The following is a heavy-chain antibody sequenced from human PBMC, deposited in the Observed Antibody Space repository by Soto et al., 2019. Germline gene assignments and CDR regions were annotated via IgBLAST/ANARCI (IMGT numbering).Heavy chain of an antibody. CDR2: ISAYNGNT. Sequence: QVQLVQSGAEVKKPGASVKVSCKASGYTFTSYGISWVRQAPGQGLEWMGWISAYNGNTNYAQKLQGRVTMTTDTXTXTAYMEVRSLRSDDTAVYYCARGLWQLVPGTNAFDIWGQGTMVTVSS. D-gene: IGHD6-6*01. J-gene: IGHJ3*02. CDR3: ARGLWQLVPGTNAFDI. CDR1: GYTFTSYG. V-gene: IGHV1-18*01.